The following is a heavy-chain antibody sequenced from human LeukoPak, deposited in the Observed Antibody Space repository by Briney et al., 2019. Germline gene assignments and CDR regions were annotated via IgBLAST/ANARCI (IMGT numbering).Heavy chain of an antibody. D-gene: IGHD5-18*01. CDR2: ISSDGSRT. Sequence: GGSLRLSCVASGFTFSSYWMNWVRQAPGKGLVWVSRISSDGSRTAYADSVKGRFTISRDNAKNTLYLQMNSLRAEDTAVYYCARDGDTPLVPIDYRGQGTLVTVSS. V-gene: IGHV3-74*01. CDR3: ARDGDTPLVPIDY. J-gene: IGHJ4*02. CDR1: GFTFSSYW.